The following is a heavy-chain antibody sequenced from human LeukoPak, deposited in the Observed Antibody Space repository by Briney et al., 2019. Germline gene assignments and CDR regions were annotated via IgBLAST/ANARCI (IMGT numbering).Heavy chain of an antibody. J-gene: IGHJ6*02. V-gene: IGHV3-9*01. CDR1: GFTFEDYA. CDR2: ISWNSDKI. D-gene: IGHD2/OR15-2a*01. Sequence: GRSLRLSCAASGFTFEDYAMHWVRQAPGKGLEWVSGISWNSDKIGYADSVQGRFIISRDNAKNSLYLQMDSLRAEDTALYHCAKAIDYFCFGMDVWGRGTTVTVSS. CDR3: AKAIDYFCFGMDV.